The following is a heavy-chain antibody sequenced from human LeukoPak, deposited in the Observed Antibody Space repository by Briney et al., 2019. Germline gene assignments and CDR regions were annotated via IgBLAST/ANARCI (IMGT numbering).Heavy chain of an antibody. V-gene: IGHV3-21*01. CDR3: ARAEGYSSSPFDY. D-gene: IGHD6-6*01. CDR1: GVTFSSYS. Sequence: GGSLRLSCAASGVTFSSYSMNWVRQAPRKGLEWVSSISSSSSEIYYADSVKSGFTISRDNAPNTLYLHMYSLRAEDPAVYYCARAEGYSSSPFDYWGQGTLVTVSS. CDR2: ISSSSSEI. J-gene: IGHJ4*02.